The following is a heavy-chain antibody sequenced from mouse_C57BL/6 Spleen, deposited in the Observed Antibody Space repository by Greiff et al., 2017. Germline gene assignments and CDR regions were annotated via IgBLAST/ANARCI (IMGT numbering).Heavy chain of an antibody. J-gene: IGHJ4*01. CDR1: GYTFTSYD. V-gene: IGHV1-85*01. CDR3: ARRALPPPYYAMDY. D-gene: IGHD5-1*01. Sequence: VKLQESGPELVKPGASVKLSCKASGYTFTSYDINWVKQRPGQGLEWIGWIYPRDGSTKYNEKFKGKATLPVDTSSSTAYMELHSLTSEDSAVYFCARRALPPPYYAMDYWRQGTSVTVSS. CDR2: IYPRDGST.